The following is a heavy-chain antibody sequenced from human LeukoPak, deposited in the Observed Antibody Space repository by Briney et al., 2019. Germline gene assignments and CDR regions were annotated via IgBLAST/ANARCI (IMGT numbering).Heavy chain of an antibody. D-gene: IGHD6-19*01. CDR3: AKDQDSSGWYVDYYYYYGMDV. CDR1: GFTFSSYG. V-gene: IGHV3-30*18. Sequence: GRSLRLSCAASGFTFSSYGMHWVRQAPGKGLEWVAVISYDGSNKYYADSVKGRFTISRDNFKNTLYLQMNSLRAEDTAVYYCAKDQDSSGWYVDYYYYYGMDVWGQGTTVTVSS. CDR2: ISYDGSNK. J-gene: IGHJ6*02.